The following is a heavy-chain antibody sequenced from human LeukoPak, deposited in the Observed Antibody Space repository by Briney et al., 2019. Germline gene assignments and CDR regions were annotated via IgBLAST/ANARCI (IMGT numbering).Heavy chain of an antibody. D-gene: IGHD5-18*01. Sequence: SVKVSCKASGGTFSSYAISWVRQAPGQGLEWMGGIIPIFGTANYAQKFQGRVTITADESTSTAYMELSSLRPEDTAVYCCASNKVDSYGLNYYYYYYMDVWGKGTTVTVSS. CDR3: ASNKVDSYGLNYYYYYYMDV. CDR1: GGTFSSYA. J-gene: IGHJ6*03. V-gene: IGHV1-69*13. CDR2: IIPIFGTA.